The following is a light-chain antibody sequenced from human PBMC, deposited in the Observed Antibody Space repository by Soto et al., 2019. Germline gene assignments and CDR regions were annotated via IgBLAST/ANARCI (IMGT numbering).Light chain of an antibody. CDR1: GSDVGSYNH. CDR3: SLYTSSSTYV. V-gene: IGLV2-18*01. J-gene: IGLJ1*01. Sequence: QSVLTQPPSVSGSPGQSVTISCTRTGSDVGSYNHVSWYQQPPGTAPKLMIFQVSNRPSGVPDRFSGSKSANTASLTISGLQAEDEADYYCSLYTSSSTYVFGTGTKVTVL. CDR2: QVS.